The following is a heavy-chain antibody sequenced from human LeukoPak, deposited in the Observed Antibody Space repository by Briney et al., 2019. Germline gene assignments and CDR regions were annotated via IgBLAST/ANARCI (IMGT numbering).Heavy chain of an antibody. D-gene: IGHD3-22*01. Sequence: ASVKVSCKASGYTFTNYYIHWVRQAPGQGLEWMGWISAYNGNTNYAQKLQGRVTMTTDTSTSTAYMELRSLRSDDTAVYYCARDSPIVVVINFDYWGQGTLVTVSS. V-gene: IGHV1-18*01. CDR1: GYTFTNYY. CDR2: ISAYNGNT. CDR3: ARDSPIVVVINFDY. J-gene: IGHJ4*02.